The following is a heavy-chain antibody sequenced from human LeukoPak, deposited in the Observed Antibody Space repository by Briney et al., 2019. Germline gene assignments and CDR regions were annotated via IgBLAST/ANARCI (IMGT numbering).Heavy chain of an antibody. J-gene: IGHJ5*02. D-gene: IGHD3-9*01. CDR3: ATPNWGDDILTGYSS. CDR2: IIPIFGTA. CDR1: GGTFSSYA. Sequence: SVKVSCKASGGTFSSYAISWVRQAPEQGLEWMGGIIPIFGTANYAQKFQGRVTITADESTSTAYMELSSLRSEDTAVYYCATPNWGDDILTGYSSWGQGTLVTVSS. V-gene: IGHV1-69*13.